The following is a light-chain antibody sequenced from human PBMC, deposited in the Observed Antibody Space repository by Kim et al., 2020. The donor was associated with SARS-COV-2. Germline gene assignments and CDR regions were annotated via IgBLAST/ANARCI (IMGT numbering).Light chain of an antibody. V-gene: IGKV3-15*01. CDR2: GAS. J-gene: IGKJ2*01. CDR1: QSVSSD. CDR3: QQYNNWHYT. Sequence: EIVMTQSPVTLSVSPGERATLSCRASQSVSSDLAWYQQKPVQAPSRLIYGASTRATGITARLSGSGSETEFTLTISSRQSEDFAVYYCQQYNNWHYTFGQGTKLEI.